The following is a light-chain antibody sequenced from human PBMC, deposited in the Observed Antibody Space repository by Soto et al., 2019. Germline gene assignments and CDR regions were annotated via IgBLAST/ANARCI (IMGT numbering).Light chain of an antibody. CDR3: SSFASSNTGV. V-gene: IGLV2-8*01. CDR1: SSDVGAYNY. J-gene: IGLJ3*02. Sequence: QSALTQPPSASGSPGQSVTISCTGTSSDVGAYNYVSWYQQHAGKAPKLGIYEVTKRPSGVPDRFSGSKSANTASLTVSGLQAEDEADYYCSSFASSNTGVFGGGTKVTVL. CDR2: EVT.